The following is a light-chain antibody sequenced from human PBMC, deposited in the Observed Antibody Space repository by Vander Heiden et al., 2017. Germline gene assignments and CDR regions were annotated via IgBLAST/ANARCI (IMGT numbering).Light chain of an antibody. V-gene: IGKV1-39*01. CDR1: QSISSY. CDR3: LQSDSTRWT. Sequence: DIQITQSPSSRSASVGDRVTITCRASQSISSYLNWYQQKPGKAPKLLIYAASSLQSGVPSRFNRRGSATDFTLTIRRLQPADFATSDCLQSDSTRWTLGQGTKVEIK. CDR2: AAS. J-gene: IGKJ1*01.